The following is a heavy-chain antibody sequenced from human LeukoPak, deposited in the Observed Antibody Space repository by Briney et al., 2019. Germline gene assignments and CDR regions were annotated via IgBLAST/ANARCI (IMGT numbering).Heavy chain of an antibody. CDR2: IYYSGIT. J-gene: IGHJ5*02. D-gene: IGHD2-2*01. CDR3: ARHGLVAPEFDP. CDR1: SGSISSSY. V-gene: IGHV4-59*08. Sequence: SETLSLTCTVSSGSISSSYWSWIRQPPGKGLEWIGYIYYSGITNYNPSLKSRVTISVDTSKNQFSLKLSSVTAADTAVYYCARHGLVAPEFDPWGQGTLVTVSS.